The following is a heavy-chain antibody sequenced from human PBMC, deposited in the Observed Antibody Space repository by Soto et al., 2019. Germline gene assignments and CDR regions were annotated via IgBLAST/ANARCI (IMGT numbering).Heavy chain of an antibody. V-gene: IGHV1-2*02. Sequence: ASVKVSCKASGYPFTAYDMHWVRQSPVQGLEWMGWINPNSGGTNYAQKFQGRVTMTRDTSITTAYMELSRLTSDDTAVYYCSREYSSSSGKAFDFWGQRTMVT. CDR1: GYPFTAYD. D-gene: IGHD6-6*01. CDR3: SREYSSSSGKAFDF. J-gene: IGHJ3*01. CDR2: INPNSGGT.